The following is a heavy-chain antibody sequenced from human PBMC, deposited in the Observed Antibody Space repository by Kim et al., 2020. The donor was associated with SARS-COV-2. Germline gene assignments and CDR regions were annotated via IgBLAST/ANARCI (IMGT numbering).Heavy chain of an antibody. V-gene: IGHV3-21*01. D-gene: IGHD2-15*01. CDR3: ARDSFKVVVAATAYYYYGMDV. J-gene: IGHJ6*02. CDR2: ISSSSSYI. Sequence: GGSLRLSCAAYGFTFSSYSMNWVRQAPGKGREWVSSISSSSSYIYYADSVKGRFTISRDNAKNSLYLQMNSLRAEDTAVYYCARDSFKVVVAATAYYYYGMDVWGQGTTVTVSS. CDR1: GFTFSSYS.